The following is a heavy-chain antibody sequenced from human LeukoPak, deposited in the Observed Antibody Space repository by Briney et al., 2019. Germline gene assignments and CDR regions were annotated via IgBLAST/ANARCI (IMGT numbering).Heavy chain of an antibody. CDR3: ARDRVVVTASTLDY. CDR1: GYTFTSYY. V-gene: IGHV1-46*01. Sequence: GASVKVSCKASGYTFTSYYMHWVRQAPGQGLEWRGIINPSGGSTSYAQKFQGRVTMTRDTATSTGYMELSSLRSEDTAVYYCARDRVVVTASTLDYWGQGTLVTVSS. CDR2: INPSGGST. D-gene: IGHD2-21*02. J-gene: IGHJ4*02.